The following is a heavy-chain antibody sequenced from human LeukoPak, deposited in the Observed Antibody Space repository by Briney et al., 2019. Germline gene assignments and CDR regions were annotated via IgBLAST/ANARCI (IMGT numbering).Heavy chain of an antibody. D-gene: IGHD3-3*01. V-gene: IGHV3-48*03. CDR1: GFTFSSYE. CDR2: ISSSGSTI. CDR3: ARAWRDFWSAIGI. J-gene: IGHJ3*02. Sequence: GGSLRLSCAASGFTFSSYEMNWVRQAPGKGLEWVSYISSSGSTIYYADSVKGRFTISRDNSKNTLYLQMNSLRAEDTAVYYCARAWRDFWSAIGIWGQGTMVTVSS.